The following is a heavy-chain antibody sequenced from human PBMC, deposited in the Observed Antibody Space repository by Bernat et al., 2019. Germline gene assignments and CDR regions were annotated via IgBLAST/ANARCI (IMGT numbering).Heavy chain of an antibody. Sequence: EVQLVESGGGLVQPGGSLRLSCVASGFIFSSYWMSWVRQAPGKGLEWVANIKQDGSEKYYVDSVKGRFTISRDNAKNSLFLQMNSLRAEDTAVYYCVGPIVYSYGRFYPDYWGQGILVTVSS. CDR3: VGPIVYSYGRFYPDY. J-gene: IGHJ4*02. D-gene: IGHD5-18*01. V-gene: IGHV3-7*02. CDR1: GFIFSSYW. CDR2: IKQDGSEK.